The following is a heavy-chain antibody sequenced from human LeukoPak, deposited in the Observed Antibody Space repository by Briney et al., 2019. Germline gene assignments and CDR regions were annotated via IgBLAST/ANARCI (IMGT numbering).Heavy chain of an antibody. Sequence: SGTLSLTCAVSGGSISSSNWWNWIRQPPGEGLEWIGSIYYSGSTYYSPSLKSRVTISLDTSRNQFSLKLTSVTAADTAVYYCAKSNGYGLVDIWGQGTMVTVSS. J-gene: IGHJ3*02. D-gene: IGHD3-10*01. CDR2: IYYSGST. V-gene: IGHV4-4*02. CDR3: AKSNGYGLVDI. CDR1: GGSISSSNW.